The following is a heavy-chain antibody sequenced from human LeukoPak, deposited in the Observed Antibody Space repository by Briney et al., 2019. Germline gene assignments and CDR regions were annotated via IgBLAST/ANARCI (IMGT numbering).Heavy chain of an antibody. D-gene: IGHD6-19*01. J-gene: IGHJ1*01. V-gene: IGHV1-8*01. Sequence: GASVKVSCKASGYTFTNYDINWVRQATGQGLEWMGWMNPNSGNTDYAQKFQGGVTMTRNTSITTAYMELSILRSEDTAIYYCARGGPVAATHKYFQYWGQGTLVTVSS. CDR2: MNPNSGNT. CDR1: GYTFTNYD. CDR3: ARGGPVAATHKYFQY.